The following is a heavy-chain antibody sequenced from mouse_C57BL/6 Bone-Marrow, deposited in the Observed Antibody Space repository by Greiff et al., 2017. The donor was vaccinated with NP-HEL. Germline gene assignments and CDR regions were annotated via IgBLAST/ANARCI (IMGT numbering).Heavy chain of an antibody. J-gene: IGHJ4*01. Sequence: EVQGVESGGGLVKPGGSLKLSCAASGFTFSSYAMSWVRQTPEKRLEWVATISDGGSYTYYPDNVKGRFTISRDNAKNNLYLQMSHLKSEDTAMYYCARDPRWNYYAMDYWGQGTSVTVSS. D-gene: IGHD2-3*01. V-gene: IGHV5-4*01. CDR2: ISDGGSYT. CDR3: ARDPRWNYYAMDY. CDR1: GFTFSSYA.